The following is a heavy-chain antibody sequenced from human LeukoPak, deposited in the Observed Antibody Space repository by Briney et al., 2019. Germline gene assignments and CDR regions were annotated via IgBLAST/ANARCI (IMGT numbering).Heavy chain of an antibody. CDR3: ASRPTYYYDSSGRGAFDI. J-gene: IGHJ3*02. CDR1: GGSISSGSYY. CDR2: IYASGST. D-gene: IGHD3-22*01. Sequence: PSETLSLTCTVSGGSISSGSYYWSWIRQPAGKGLEWIGRIYASGSTNYNPSLKSRVTISVDTSKNQFSLKLSSVTAADTAVYYCASRPTYYYDSSGRGAFDIWGQETMVTVSS. V-gene: IGHV4-61*02.